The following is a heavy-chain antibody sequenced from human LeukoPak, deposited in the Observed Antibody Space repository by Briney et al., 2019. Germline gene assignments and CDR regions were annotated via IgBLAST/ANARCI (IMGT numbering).Heavy chain of an antibody. V-gene: IGHV1-24*01. D-gene: IGHD1-20*01. J-gene: IGHJ4*02. Sequence: ASVTVSCTVSGYTLTELSMHWVRQAPGKGLEWMGGFDPEDGETIYAQKFQGRVTMTEDTSTDTAYVELSSLRSEDTAVYYCATVNWKHPYWGQGTLVTVSS. CDR3: ATVNWKHPY. CDR1: GYTLTELS. CDR2: FDPEDGET.